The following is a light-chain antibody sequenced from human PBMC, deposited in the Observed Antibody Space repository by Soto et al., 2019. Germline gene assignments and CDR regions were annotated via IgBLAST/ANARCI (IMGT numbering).Light chain of an antibody. CDR1: QSVSRSY. CDR2: GAS. J-gene: IGKJ1*01. V-gene: IGKV3-20*01. CDR3: QQYGSSPLT. Sequence: EIVLTQSPGTLSLSPVERATLSCRASQSVSRSYLAWYQQKPGRAPRLVIYGASNRATGIPDRFSGSGSGTDFTLTISRLEPEDFVVYYCQQYGSSPLTFGPGTKVEIK.